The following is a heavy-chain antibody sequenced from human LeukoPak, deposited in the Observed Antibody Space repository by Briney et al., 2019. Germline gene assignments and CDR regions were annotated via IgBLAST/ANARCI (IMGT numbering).Heavy chain of an antibody. CDR2: INPSGGST. CDR3: ARDWTRGVAVAGTSGGADY. CDR1: GYTFTSYY. D-gene: IGHD6-19*01. Sequence: ASVKVSCKASGYTFTSYYMHWVRQAPGQGLEWMGIINPSGGSTSYAQKFQGRVTMTRDTSVSTVYMELSSLRSEDTAVYYCARDWTRGVAVAGTSGGADYWGQGTLVTVSS. J-gene: IGHJ4*02. V-gene: IGHV1-46*01.